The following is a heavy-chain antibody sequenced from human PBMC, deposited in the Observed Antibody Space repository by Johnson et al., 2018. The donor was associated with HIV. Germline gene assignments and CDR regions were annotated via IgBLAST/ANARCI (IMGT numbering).Heavy chain of an antibody. J-gene: IGHJ3*02. CDR2: ISHDGSNK. CDR1: GFTFSNYP. D-gene: IGHD3-10*01. V-gene: IGHV3-30-3*01. CDR3: ARAGKWSGDAFDI. Sequence: QVQLVESGGGVVQPGRSLRLSCAASGFTFSNYPMHWVRQAPGKGLEWVAVISHDGSNKYYADSVKGRFTISRDNSKNTLYLQMNSLRPEDTAVYYCARAGKWSGDAFDIWGQGTTVTVSS.